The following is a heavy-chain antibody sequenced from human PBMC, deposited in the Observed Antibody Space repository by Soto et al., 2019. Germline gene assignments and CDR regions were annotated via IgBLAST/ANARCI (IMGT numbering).Heavy chain of an antibody. D-gene: IGHD1-26*01. CDR3: ARGEGSYYYYYGMDV. J-gene: IGHJ6*02. Sequence: WGSLRLSCAASGFTFSDYYMSCIRQAPGKGLEWVSYISSSGSTIYYADSVKGRFTISRDNAKNSLYLQMNSLRAEDTAVYYCARGEGSYYYYYGMDVWGQGTTVTVSS. CDR1: GFTFSDYY. V-gene: IGHV3-11*01. CDR2: ISSSGSTI.